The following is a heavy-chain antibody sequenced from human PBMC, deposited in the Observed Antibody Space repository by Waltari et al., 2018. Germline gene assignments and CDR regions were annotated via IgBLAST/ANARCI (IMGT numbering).Heavy chain of an antibody. Sequence: EEQLVESGGGLVQPGDSLRLSCAASGFTFSSFWMNWVRQAPGKGPLGVSRISTDASDTTYADSVKGRFTIARDNSKNTLYLQMNSLRAEDTAVYYCAKAGYSSSSNWFDPWGQGTLVTVSS. J-gene: IGHJ5*02. CDR3: AKAGYSSSSNWFDP. V-gene: IGHV3-74*03. D-gene: IGHD6-6*01. CDR1: GFTFSSFW. CDR2: ISTDASDT.